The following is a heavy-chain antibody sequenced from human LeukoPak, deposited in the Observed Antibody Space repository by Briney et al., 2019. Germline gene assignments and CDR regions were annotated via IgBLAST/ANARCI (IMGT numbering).Heavy chain of an antibody. CDR1: GFTFTSSA. V-gene: IGHV1-58*02. Sequence: SVKVSCKASGFTFTSSAMQRVRQARGQRLEWIGWIVVGSGNTNYAQKFQERVTITRDMSTSTAYMELSSLRSEGTAVYYCAADLRYSSSWSSYYYGMDVWGQGTTVTVSS. CDR3: AADLRYSSSWSSYYYGMDV. J-gene: IGHJ6*02. D-gene: IGHD6-13*01. CDR2: IVVGSGNT.